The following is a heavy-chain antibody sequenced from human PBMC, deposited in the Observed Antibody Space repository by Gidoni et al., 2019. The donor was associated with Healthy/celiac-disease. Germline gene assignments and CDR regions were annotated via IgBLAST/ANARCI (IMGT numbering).Heavy chain of an antibody. CDR1: GGSISSSSYY. J-gene: IGHJ4*02. D-gene: IGHD4-17*01. V-gene: IGHV4-39*01. CDR2: IYYSGST. CDR3: ASHDYGDYAVDY. Sequence: QLQLQESGPGLVKPSETLSLTCTVSGGSISSSSYYWGWIRQPPGKGLEWIGSIYYSGSTYYNPSLKSRFTISVDTSKNQFSLKLSSVTAADTAVYYCASHDYGDYAVDYWGQGTLVTVSS.